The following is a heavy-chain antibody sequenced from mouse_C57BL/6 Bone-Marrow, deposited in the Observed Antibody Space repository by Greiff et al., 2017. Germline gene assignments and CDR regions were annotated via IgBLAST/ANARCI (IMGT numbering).Heavy chain of an antibody. D-gene: IGHD2-1*01. CDR3: ARYLTTMPTVRDWYFDV. J-gene: IGHJ1*03. Sequence: VHVKQSGAELVKPGASVKLSCTASGFNIKDYYMHWVKQRTEQGLEWIGRIDPEDGETKYAPKFQGKATITADTSSNTAYLQLSSLTSEDTAVYYCARYLTTMPTVRDWYFDVWGTGTTVTVSS. CDR1: GFNIKDYY. CDR2: IDPEDGET. V-gene: IGHV14-2*01.